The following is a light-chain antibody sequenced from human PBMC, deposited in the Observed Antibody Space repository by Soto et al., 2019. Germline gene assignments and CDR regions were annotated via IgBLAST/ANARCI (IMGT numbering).Light chain of an antibody. Sequence: DIQMTQSPSSLSASVGDRVTITCRASQSISSYLNWYQQKPGKAPKLLIYAASSLQSGVPSRFSGSGSGTDFTRTISSLQPEDFATYYCQHSYSTPYTFGQGTKLEIK. V-gene: IGKV1-39*01. CDR2: AAS. CDR3: QHSYSTPYT. CDR1: QSISSY. J-gene: IGKJ2*01.